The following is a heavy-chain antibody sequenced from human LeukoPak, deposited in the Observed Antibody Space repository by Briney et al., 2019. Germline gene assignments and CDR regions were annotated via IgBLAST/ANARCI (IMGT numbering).Heavy chain of an antibody. Sequence: NPSETLSLTCTVSGDSISSYSWSWIRQPPGKGLEWIGYIYYSGSTNYNPSLKSRVTISVDTSKNQFSLKLSSVTAADTAVYYCARVASITGTADYWGQGTVVTVCS. J-gene: IGHJ4*02. CDR2: IYYSGST. CDR3: ARVASITGTADY. CDR1: GDSISSYS. V-gene: IGHV4-59*01. D-gene: IGHD1-20*01.